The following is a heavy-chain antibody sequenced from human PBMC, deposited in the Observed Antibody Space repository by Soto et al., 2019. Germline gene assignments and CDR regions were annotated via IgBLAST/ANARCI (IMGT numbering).Heavy chain of an antibody. Sequence: QLQLQESGSGLVKPSQTLSLTCAVSGGSISSGGYSWSWIRQPPGKGREWIGYIYHSGSTTYNPSPKNPVSISVDRYKTQFSLKLSSVTAAGTAVYYRASVPGYWGQGTLVTVSS. D-gene: IGHD3-10*02. CDR3: ASVPGY. CDR2: IYHSGST. CDR1: GGSISSGGYS. V-gene: IGHV4-30-2*01. J-gene: IGHJ4*02.